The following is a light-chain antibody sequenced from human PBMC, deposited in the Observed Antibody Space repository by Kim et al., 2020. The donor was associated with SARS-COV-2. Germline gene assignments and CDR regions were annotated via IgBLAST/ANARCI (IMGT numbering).Light chain of an antibody. Sequence: QTATLICSGNSNNVGNAGAVWLQQHQGHPPKLLSGRRNKWPSEISERLSASRSGSTASLTITGLQPEDEADYYCSAWDASLSAWVFGGGTQLTVL. CDR3: SAWDASLSAWV. V-gene: IGLV10-54*01. CDR1: SNNVGNAG. CDR2: RRN. J-gene: IGLJ3*02.